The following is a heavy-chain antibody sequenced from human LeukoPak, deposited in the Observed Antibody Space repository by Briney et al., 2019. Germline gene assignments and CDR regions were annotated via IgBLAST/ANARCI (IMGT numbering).Heavy chain of an antibody. J-gene: IGHJ4*02. CDR3: ARDHY. V-gene: IGHV1-46*01. CDR1: GYTLTNYF. Sequence: GASVKVSCKASGYTLTNYFMHWVRQAPGQGLEWVGIINPGAGSTTYAQKFQGRVTMTRDTSTTTIYMELSSLRSEDTAVYYCARDHYWGQGTLVTVSS. CDR2: INPGAGST.